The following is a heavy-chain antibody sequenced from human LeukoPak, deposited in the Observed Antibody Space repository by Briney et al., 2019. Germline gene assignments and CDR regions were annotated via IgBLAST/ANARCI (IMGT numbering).Heavy chain of an antibody. CDR1: GFTFSSYG. CDR2: ISYDGSSK. V-gene: IGHV3-30*03. CDR3: AREVAAHDYYYYGMDV. D-gene: IGHD2-15*01. J-gene: IGHJ6*02. Sequence: SGGSLRLSCAASGFTFSSYGMHWVRQAPGKGLEWVAVISYDGSSKKHADSVKGRFTISRDNAKNSLYLQMNSLRAEDTAVYYCAREVAAHDYYYYGMDVWGQGTTVTVSS.